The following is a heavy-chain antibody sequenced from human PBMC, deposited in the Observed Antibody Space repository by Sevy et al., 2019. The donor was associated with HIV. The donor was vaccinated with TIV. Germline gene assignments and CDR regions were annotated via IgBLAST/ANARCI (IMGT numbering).Heavy chain of an antibody. CDR2: ISSSSSYI. D-gene: IGHD4-17*01. J-gene: IGHJ3*02. CDR3: ARVKDYGDYGAFDI. V-gene: IGHV3-21*01. Sequence: GGSLRLSCAGSGFTFNSHTMNWVRQAPGKGLEGVSSISSSSSYIYYGDSVKGRFTISRDNAKSSLFLQMNSLRAEDTAIYFCARVKDYGDYGAFDIWGQGTMVTVSS. CDR1: GFTFNSHT.